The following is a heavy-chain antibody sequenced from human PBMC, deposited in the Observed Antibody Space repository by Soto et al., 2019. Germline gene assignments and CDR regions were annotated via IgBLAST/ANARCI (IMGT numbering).Heavy chain of an antibody. CDR2: INPSGGST. Sequence: TSVKVTCKASGYTFTSNYMHWVRQAPGQGLEWMGIINPSGGSTSYAQKFQGRVTMTRDTSTSTVYMELSSLRFEDTAVYYCARVGIVATISGTFDFWGRGTLVIVSS. CDR1: GYTFTSNY. CDR3: ARVGIVATISGTFDF. D-gene: IGHD5-12*01. J-gene: IGHJ4*02. V-gene: IGHV1-46*03.